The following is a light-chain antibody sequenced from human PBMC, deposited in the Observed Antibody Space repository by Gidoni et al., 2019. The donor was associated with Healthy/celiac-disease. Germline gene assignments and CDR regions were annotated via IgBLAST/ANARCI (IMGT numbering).Light chain of an antibody. CDR3: QQSYSTLYT. V-gene: IGKV1-39*01. J-gene: IGKJ2*01. CDR1: PSISSY. Sequence: DIQMTQPPSSLSASVGDRVTIPCRASPSISSYLNWYQQKPGKAPKLLIYAASSLQSGVPARFSGSGSGTDFTLTISSLQPEDFATYYCQQSYSTLYTFXXXTKLEIK. CDR2: AAS.